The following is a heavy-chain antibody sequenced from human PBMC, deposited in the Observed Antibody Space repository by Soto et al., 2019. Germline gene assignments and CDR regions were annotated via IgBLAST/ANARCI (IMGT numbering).Heavy chain of an antibody. V-gene: IGHV4-39*01. CDR1: GGSISSSSYY. D-gene: IGHD2-2*01. CDR3: ASSPWYQLPNWYFDL. Sequence: QLQLQESGPGLVKPSETLSLTCTVSGGSISSSSYYWGWIRQPPGKGLEWIGSIYYSGSTYYNPSLKSRVTIDVDTSKNQFSLKLSSVTAADTAVYYCASSPWYQLPNWYFDLWGRGTLVTVSS. J-gene: IGHJ2*01. CDR2: IYYSGST.